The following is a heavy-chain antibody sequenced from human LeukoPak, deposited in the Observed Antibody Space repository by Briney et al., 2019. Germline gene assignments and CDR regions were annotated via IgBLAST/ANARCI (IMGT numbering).Heavy chain of an antibody. CDR1: GGSINSYY. D-gene: IGHD6-6*01. V-gene: IGHV4-4*09. CDR3: ARHQYGSSPNWFDP. J-gene: IGHJ5*02. CDR2: IYTSGST. Sequence: SETLSLTCTVSGGSINSYYWSWIRHPPGQGLEWIGYIYTSGSTNYNPSLKSRVTISVDTSKNQCSLKLSSVTAADTAVYYCARHQYGSSPNWFDPWGQGTLVTVSS.